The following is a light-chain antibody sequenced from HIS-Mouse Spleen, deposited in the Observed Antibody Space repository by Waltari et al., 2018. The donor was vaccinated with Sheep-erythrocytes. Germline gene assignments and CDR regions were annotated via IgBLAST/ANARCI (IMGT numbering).Light chain of an antibody. CDR2: DVS. CDR1: ISDDGGYTN. Sequence: QPALTQPRSVSGSPGQSLTISCTGTISDDGGYTNVSWYQQHPGKAPKLMIYDVSKRPSGVPDRFSGSKSGNTASLTISGLQAEDEADYYCCSYTGSYNHVFATGTKVTVL. J-gene: IGLJ1*01. CDR3: CSYTGSYNHV. V-gene: IGLV2-11*01.